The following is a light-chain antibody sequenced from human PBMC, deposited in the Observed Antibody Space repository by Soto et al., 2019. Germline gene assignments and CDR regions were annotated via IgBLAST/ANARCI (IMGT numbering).Light chain of an antibody. CDR1: SIDIGGYDY. V-gene: IGLV2-14*01. Sequence: QSVLTQPASVSGSPGQSITISCTGTSIDIGGYDYVSWYQQYPGKVPKLIIYDVTNRASGVPSRFSASKSGDTASLTISGLQAEDEADYYCSSYTSTSTLVVFGGGTKLTVL. CDR2: DVT. J-gene: IGLJ2*01. CDR3: SSYTSTSTLVV.